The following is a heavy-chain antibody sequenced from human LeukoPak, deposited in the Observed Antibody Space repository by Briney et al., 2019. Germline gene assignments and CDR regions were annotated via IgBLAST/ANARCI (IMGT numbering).Heavy chain of an antibody. CDR1: GGSVSSSSYY. D-gene: IGHD4-17*01. Sequence: PSETLSLTCTVSGGSVSSSSYYWGWIRQPPGKGLEWIGSIYYSRSTYYNPSLKSRVTISVDTSKNQFSLKLSSVTAADTAVYYCAKLVDYAYFDYWGQGTLVTVSS. V-gene: IGHV4-39*01. J-gene: IGHJ4*02. CDR2: IYYSRST. CDR3: AKLVDYAYFDY.